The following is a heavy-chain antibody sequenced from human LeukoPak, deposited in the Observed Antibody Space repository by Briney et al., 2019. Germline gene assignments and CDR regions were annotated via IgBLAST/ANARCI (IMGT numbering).Heavy chain of an antibody. CDR2: IYHSGST. J-gene: IGHJ3*02. Sequence: SETLSLTCTVSGYSISSGYYWGWIRQPPGKGLEWIGSIYHSGSTYYNPSLKSRVTISVDTSKNQFSLKLSSVTAADTAVYYCARDPDHYYGSGSYFDAFDIWGQGTMVTVSS. D-gene: IGHD3-10*01. CDR1: GYSISSGYY. V-gene: IGHV4-38-2*02. CDR3: ARDPDHYYGSGSYFDAFDI.